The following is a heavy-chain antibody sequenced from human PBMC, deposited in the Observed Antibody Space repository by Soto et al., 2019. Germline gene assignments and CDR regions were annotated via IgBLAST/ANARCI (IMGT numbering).Heavy chain of an antibody. Sequence: GGSLRLSCAASGLTYRNYAMNWVRQAPGKGLEWVASIGGNGGSTYYADSVKGRFTISRDNSENTLYLQMNSLRDEDTAVYYCANRNSYDTTFYWYYFDFWGQGTLVTVSS. CDR3: ANRNSYDTTFYWYYFDF. V-gene: IGHV3-23*01. J-gene: IGHJ4*02. CDR2: IGGNGGST. CDR1: GLTYRNYA. D-gene: IGHD3-22*01.